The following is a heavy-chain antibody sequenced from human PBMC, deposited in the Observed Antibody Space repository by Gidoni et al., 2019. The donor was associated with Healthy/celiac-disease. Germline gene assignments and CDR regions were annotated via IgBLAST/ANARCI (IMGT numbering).Heavy chain of an antibody. J-gene: IGHJ6*02. CDR1: GFPFDDYT. CDR2: ISWDGGST. Sequence: EVQLVESGGVVVQPGGSLSLPCAASGFPFDDYTMHCVRQAPGKGLEWVSLISWDGGSTYYADSVKGRFTISRDNSKNSLYLQMNSLRTEDTALYYCAKDIGGGITMVRGVIIKTPYYYYGMDVWGQGTTVTVSS. D-gene: IGHD3-10*01. V-gene: IGHV3-43*01. CDR3: AKDIGGGITMVRGVIIKTPYYYYGMDV.